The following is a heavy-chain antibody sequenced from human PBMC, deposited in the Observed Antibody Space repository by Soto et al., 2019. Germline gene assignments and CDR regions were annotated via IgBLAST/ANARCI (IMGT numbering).Heavy chain of an antibody. CDR1: GGSIRSYY. CDR2: IYYSGST. J-gene: IGHJ4*02. Sequence: SETLSLTCPVSGGSIRSYYWSWIRQPPGKGLEWIGYIYYSGSTNYNPSLKSRVTISVDTSKNQFSLKLSSVTAADTAVYYCARAGGYGDYEGLIDYWGQGTLVTVSS. V-gene: IGHV4-59*01. CDR3: ARAGGYGDYEGLIDY. D-gene: IGHD4-17*01.